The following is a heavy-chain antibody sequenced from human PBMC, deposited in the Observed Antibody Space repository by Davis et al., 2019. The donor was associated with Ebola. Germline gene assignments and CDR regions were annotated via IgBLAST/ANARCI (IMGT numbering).Heavy chain of an antibody. CDR1: GFTFSSYS. V-gene: IGHV3-21*01. J-gene: IGHJ4*02. D-gene: IGHD6-13*01. Sequence: GESLKISCAASGFTFSSYSMNWVRQAPGKGLEWVPSISSSSSYIYYADSVKGRFTISRDNSKNTLYLQMNSLRAEDTAVYYCARGYSSSPLDYWGQGTLVTVSS. CDR2: ISSSSSYI. CDR3: ARGYSSSPLDY.